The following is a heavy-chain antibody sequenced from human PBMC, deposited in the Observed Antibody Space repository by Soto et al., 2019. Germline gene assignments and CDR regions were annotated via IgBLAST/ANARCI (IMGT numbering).Heavy chain of an antibody. V-gene: IGHV3-23*01. Sequence: GGSLRLSCVASGLTVGTNHMTWVRQAPGKGLQWVSGIGGSGRTTYYADSVKGRFTISRDNSNNTLFLQMNSLRAEDTAVYYCAKSRYSDSSGDFYDYWGQGTLVTVSS. CDR2: IGGSGRTT. D-gene: IGHD3-22*01. CDR1: GLTVGTNH. CDR3: AKSRYSDSSGDFYDY. J-gene: IGHJ4*02.